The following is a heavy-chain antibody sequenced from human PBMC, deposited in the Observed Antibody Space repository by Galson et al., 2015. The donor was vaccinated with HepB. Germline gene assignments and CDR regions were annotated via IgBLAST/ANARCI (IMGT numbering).Heavy chain of an antibody. V-gene: IGHV1-18*01. CDR3: AKVAIVGAAHGSFDY. D-gene: IGHD1-26*01. CDR2: ISAYNGNT. Sequence: QSGAEVKKPGASVKVSCKASGYTFTSYGISWVRQAPGQGLEWMGWISAYNGNTNYAQKLQGRVTMTTDTSTSTAYMELRSLRSDDTAVYYCAKVAIVGAAHGSFDYWGQGTLVTVSS. CDR1: GYTFTSYG. J-gene: IGHJ4*02.